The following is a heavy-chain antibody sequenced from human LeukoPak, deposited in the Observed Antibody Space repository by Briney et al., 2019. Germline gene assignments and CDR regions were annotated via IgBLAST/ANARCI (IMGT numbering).Heavy chain of an antibody. Sequence: VASVKVSCKASGYTFTSYGISWVRQAPGQGLEWMGWISAYNGNTNYAQKLQGRVTMTTDTSTSTAYMELRSLRSDDTAVYYCARDPRYGSGSYYIYLDYWGQGTLVTVSS. CDR3: ARDPRYGSGSYYIYLDY. CDR1: GYTFTSYG. J-gene: IGHJ4*02. D-gene: IGHD3-10*01. CDR2: ISAYNGNT. V-gene: IGHV1-18*01.